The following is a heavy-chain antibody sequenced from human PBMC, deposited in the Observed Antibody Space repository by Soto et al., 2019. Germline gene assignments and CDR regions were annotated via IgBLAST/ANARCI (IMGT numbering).Heavy chain of an antibody. CDR3: ARTRLCGGDCYSAYYFDF. J-gene: IGHJ4*02. CDR2: MNPSSGNT. D-gene: IGHD2-21*02. Sequence: QVQLVQSGAEVKKPGASVKVSCKASGYTFTNYDINWVRQATGQGLEWMGWMNPSSGNTGYVQKFQGGGTMPRNTSTRTAYMELTSLTSDDTAVYYCARTRLCGGDCYSAYYFDFWGQGALVTVSS. V-gene: IGHV1-8*01. CDR1: GYTFTNYD.